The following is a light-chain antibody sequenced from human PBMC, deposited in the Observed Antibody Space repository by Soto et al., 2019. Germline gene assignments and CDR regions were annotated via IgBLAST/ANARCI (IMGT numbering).Light chain of an antibody. Sequence: EIVLAQSPATLSLSPGESATLSCRASQSVSGFLAWYQQKPGQAPRLLIFDASIRATGIPARFSGSGFGSDFTLTISSLEPEDSAIYYCQQRSHWPRATFGQGTRLEIK. CDR1: QSVSGF. V-gene: IGKV3-11*01. CDR3: QQRSHWPRAT. J-gene: IGKJ5*01. CDR2: DAS.